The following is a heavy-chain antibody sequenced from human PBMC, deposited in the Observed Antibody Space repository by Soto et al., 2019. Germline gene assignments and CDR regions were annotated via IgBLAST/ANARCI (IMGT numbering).Heavy chain of an antibody. Sequence: RQAPGVGLEWMGGIIPIFGTPNYAQKFQGRVIITADEFTSTAHMELSSLRSEDTAVYYCARGWDHYDSSGLLTWFDLCGQATLVSVSS. D-gene: IGHD3-22*01. CDR3: ARGWDHYDSSGLLTWFDL. J-gene: IGHJ5*02. V-gene: IGHV1-69*01. CDR2: IIPIFGTP.